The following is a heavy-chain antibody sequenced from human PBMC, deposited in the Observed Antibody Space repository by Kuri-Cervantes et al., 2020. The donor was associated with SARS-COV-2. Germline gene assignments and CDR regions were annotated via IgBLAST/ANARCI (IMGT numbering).Heavy chain of an antibody. CDR2: ISYDGSNT. J-gene: IGHJ4*02. CDR3: ARDRVGVHDY. V-gene: IGHV3-30-3*01. Sequence: GESLKISCAASGSTFSSYAIHWVRQAPGKGLEWVAIISYDGSNTYYADSVKGRFTISRDNSKNTLYLQMNSLRTEDTAIYYCARDRVGVHDYWGQGTLVTVSS. CDR1: GSTFSSYA. D-gene: IGHD2-21*01.